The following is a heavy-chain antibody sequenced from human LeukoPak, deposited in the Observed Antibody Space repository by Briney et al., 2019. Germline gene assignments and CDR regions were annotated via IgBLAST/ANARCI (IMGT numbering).Heavy chain of an antibody. CDR3: ANLGAGYSGYFDY. CDR1: GFTFSSSA. J-gene: IGHJ4*02. Sequence: PGGSLRLSCAASGFTFSSSAMSWVRLAPGKGLEWVAAINDRGTGTFYADSVKGRFTISRDNSKNTLYLQMNSLRAEDTAVYYCANLGAGYSGYFDYWGQGTLVTVSS. D-gene: IGHD3-10*01. CDR2: INDRGTGT. V-gene: IGHV3-23*01.